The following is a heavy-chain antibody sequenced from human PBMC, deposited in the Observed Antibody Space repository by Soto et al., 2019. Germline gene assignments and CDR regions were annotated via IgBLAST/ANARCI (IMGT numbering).Heavy chain of an antibody. CDR2: INPNSGGT. V-gene: IGHV1-2*04. CDR3: AREGYSSSWSLDV. J-gene: IGHJ6*02. D-gene: IGHD6-13*01. Sequence: ASVKVSCKASGYTFTGYYIHWVRQAPGQGLEWMGWINPNSGGTNYAQKFQGWVTMTRDTSISTAYMELSRLRSDDTAVYYCAREGYSSSWSLDVWGQGTTVTVSS. CDR1: GYTFTGYY.